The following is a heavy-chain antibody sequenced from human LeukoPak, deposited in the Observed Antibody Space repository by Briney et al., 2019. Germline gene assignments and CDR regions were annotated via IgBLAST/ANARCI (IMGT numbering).Heavy chain of an antibody. V-gene: IGHV4-34*01. Sequence: SETLSLTCAVYGGSFSGYYWSWIRQPPGKGLEWIGEINHSGSTNYNPSLKSLVTISVDTSKNQFSLKLSSVTAADTAVYYCARFGYCSSTSCENYYYMDVWGKGTTVTVSS. CDR1: GGSFSGYY. CDR3: ARFGYCSSTSCENYYYMDV. D-gene: IGHD2-2*01. J-gene: IGHJ6*03. CDR2: INHSGST.